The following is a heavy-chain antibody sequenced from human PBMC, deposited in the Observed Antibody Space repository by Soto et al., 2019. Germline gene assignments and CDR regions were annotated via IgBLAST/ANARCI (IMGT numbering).Heavy chain of an antibody. CDR2: IDPSNSYT. D-gene: IGHD3-3*02. CDR1: GYRFTSYW. J-gene: IGHJ4*02. CDR3: AFLDTSLDFDF. V-gene: IGHV5-10-1*01. Sequence: GESLKISCKGSGYRFTSYWISGVRQMPGKGLEWMGRIDPSNSYTHYSPSFHGHVTISADNSISTAYLQWSNLRASDTAIYYCAFLDTSLDFDFWGQGTLVTVSS.